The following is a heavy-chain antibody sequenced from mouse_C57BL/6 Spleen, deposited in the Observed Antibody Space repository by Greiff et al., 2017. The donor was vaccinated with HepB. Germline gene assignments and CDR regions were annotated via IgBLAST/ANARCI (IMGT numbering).Heavy chain of an antibody. CDR1: GFTFSDYY. J-gene: IGHJ4*01. Sequence: EVQGVESGGGLVQPGGSLKLSCAASGFTFSDYYMYWVRQTPEKRLEWVAYISNGGGSTYYPDTVKGRFTITRDKAKNTLYLQMSRLKSEDTAMYYCSRQANPLYDSDYSYAMDYWGQGTSVTVSS. V-gene: IGHV5-12*01. D-gene: IGHD2-13*01. CDR3: SRQANPLYDSDYSYAMDY. CDR2: ISNGGGST.